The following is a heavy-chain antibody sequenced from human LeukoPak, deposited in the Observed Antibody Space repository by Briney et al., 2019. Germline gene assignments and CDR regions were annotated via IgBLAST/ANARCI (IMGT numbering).Heavy chain of an antibody. CDR2: INPNSGGT. Sequence: ASVKVSCKASGYTFTGYYMHWVRQAPGQGLEWMGRINPNSGGTNYAQKFQGRVTMSRDTSISTAYMELSRLRSDDTAVYYCASRYSGSYWAGQTRDYWGQGTLVTVSS. CDR1: GYTFTGYY. J-gene: IGHJ4*02. CDR3: ASRYSGSYWAGQTRDY. D-gene: IGHD1-26*01. V-gene: IGHV1-2*06.